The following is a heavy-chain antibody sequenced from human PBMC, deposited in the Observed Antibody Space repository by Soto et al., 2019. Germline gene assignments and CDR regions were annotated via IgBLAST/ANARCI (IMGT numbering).Heavy chain of an antibody. D-gene: IGHD4-17*01. J-gene: IGHJ4*02. CDR3: ARGRNGKTVTQFDY. Sequence: TLSHTCTVSGGSISSGGYYWSWIRQHPGKGLEWIGYIYYSGSTYYNPSLKSRVTISVDTSKNQFSLRLSSVTAADTAVYYCARGRNGKTVTQFDYWGQGTLVTVSS. V-gene: IGHV4-31*03. CDR2: IYYSGST. CDR1: GGSISSGGYY.